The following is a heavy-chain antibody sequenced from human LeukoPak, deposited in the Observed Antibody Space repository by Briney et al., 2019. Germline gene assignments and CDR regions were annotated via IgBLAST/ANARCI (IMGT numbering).Heavy chain of an antibody. J-gene: IGHJ5*02. Sequence: GGSLRLSCAASGFTFSSYVMSWVRQAPGKGLEWVAVISYDGSNKYYADSVKGRFTISRDNSKNTLYLQMNSLRAEDTAVYNCARDWDYDFWSGPMVWFDPWGQGTLVTVSS. D-gene: IGHD3-3*01. CDR1: GFTFSSYV. V-gene: IGHV3-30-3*01. CDR2: ISYDGSNK. CDR3: ARDWDYDFWSGPMVWFDP.